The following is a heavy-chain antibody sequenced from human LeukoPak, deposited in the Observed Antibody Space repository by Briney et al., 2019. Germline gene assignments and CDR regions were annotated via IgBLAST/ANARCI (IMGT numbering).Heavy chain of an antibody. CDR2: INHSGST. V-gene: IGHV4-34*01. D-gene: IGHD5-12*01. CDR1: GGSFSGYY. Sequence: SETLSLTCAVSGGSFSGYYWSWIRQPPGKGLEWIGEINHSGSTNYNPSLKSRVTISVDTSKIQFSLKLSSVTAADTAVYYCARGLWLSLGAFDIWGQGTMVTVSS. J-gene: IGHJ3*02. CDR3: ARGLWLSLGAFDI.